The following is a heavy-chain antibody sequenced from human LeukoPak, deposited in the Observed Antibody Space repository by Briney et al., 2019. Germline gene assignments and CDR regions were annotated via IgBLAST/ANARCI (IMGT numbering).Heavy chain of an antibody. CDR3: ANQRLSGTYLPDY. J-gene: IGHJ4*02. CDR1: GFTFNNYG. CDR2: ILYDGSDK. Sequence: GGSLRLSCAASGFTFNNYGMHWVRQAPGKGLEWVAFILYDGSDKHYADSVKGRFTISRDNSKNTLYLQISSLSDEDTAVYYCANQRLSGTYLPDYWGQGTLVTVSS. V-gene: IGHV3-30*02. D-gene: IGHD3-10*01.